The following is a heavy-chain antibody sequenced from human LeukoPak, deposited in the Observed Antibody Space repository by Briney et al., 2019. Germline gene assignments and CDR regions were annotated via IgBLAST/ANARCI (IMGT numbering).Heavy chain of an antibody. CDR1: GGSISSGGYY. CDR3: ARDTLGYCSGGSCYGPGYFDY. V-gene: IGHV4-31*03. D-gene: IGHD2-15*01. Sequence: SETLSLTCTVSGGSISSGGYYWSWIRQHPGKGLAWIGYIYYSGSTYYNPSLKSRVTISVDTSKNQFSLKLSSVTAADTAVYYCARDTLGYCSGGSCYGPGYFDYWGQGTLVTVSS. CDR2: IYYSGST. J-gene: IGHJ4*02.